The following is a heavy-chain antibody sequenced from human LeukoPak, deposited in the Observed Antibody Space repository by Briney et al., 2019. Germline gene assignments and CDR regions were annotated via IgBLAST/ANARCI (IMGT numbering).Heavy chain of an antibody. D-gene: IGHD1-26*01. J-gene: IGHJ4*02. CDR1: GFTFSSYN. CDR3: ARERWELGTFDY. CDR2: ITSSSDYI. V-gene: IGHV3-21*01. Sequence: GGSLRLSSAASGFTFSSYNINWVRQAPGKGLEWVSFITSSSDYIYYADSVKGRFTISRDNAKNSVYLQMNSLRAEDTAVYYCARERWELGTFDYWGQGTLVTVSS.